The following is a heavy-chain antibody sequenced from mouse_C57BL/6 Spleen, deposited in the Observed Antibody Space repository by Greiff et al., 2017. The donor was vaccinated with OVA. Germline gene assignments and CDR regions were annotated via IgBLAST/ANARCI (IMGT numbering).Heavy chain of an antibody. D-gene: IGHD1-1*01. J-gene: IGHJ3*01. CDR3: AVAGSSYDTTVVS. Sequence: VQLQQSGAELARPGASVKMSCKASGYTFTSYTMHWVKQRPGQGLEWIGYINPSSGYTKYNQKFKDKATLTADTSSSTAYMQLSSLTSEDSAVYYCAVAGSSYDTTVVSWGQGTLVTVSA. CDR1: GYTFTSYT. V-gene: IGHV1-4*01. CDR2: INPSSGYT.